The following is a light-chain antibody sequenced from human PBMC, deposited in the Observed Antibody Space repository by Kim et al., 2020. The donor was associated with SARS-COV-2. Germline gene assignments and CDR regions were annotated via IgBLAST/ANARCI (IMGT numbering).Light chain of an antibody. V-gene: IGKV1-33*01. CDR3: QQYDERPLT. CDR1: HDITNY. Sequence: DIQMTQSPSFLSGSVGDRVTITCQSSHDITNYLIWFHHKPGKAPNVLIYDASSLEVGVPSRFSGSGSGTRFTFTISSLQPEDVGTYYCQQYDERPLTFGGGTKLEI. J-gene: IGKJ4*01. CDR2: DAS.